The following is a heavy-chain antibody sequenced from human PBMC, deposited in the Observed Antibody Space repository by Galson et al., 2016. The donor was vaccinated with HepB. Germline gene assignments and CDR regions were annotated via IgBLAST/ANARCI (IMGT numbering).Heavy chain of an antibody. V-gene: IGHV4-4*01. CDR3: ASVRGGCSSTSCYIDS. CDR2: SYHGGST. J-gene: IGHJ4*02. CDR1: GASISSNNC. Sequence: TLSLTCTVSGASISSNNCWTWVRQSPGKGLEWIGESYHGGSTYYNPSLKSRLSISLDKSKNQFSLRLSSVTAADTAVYFCASVRGGCSSTSCYIDSWGQGTLVTVSS. D-gene: IGHD2-2*01.